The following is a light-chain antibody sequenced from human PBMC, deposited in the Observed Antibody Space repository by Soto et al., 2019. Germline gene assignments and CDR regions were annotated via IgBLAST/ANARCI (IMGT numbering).Light chain of an antibody. CDR3: GTWASSLSGWV. J-gene: IGLJ3*02. CDR1: NSNIGNNH. Sequence: QSVLTQPPSVSGAPGQKVTISCSGSNSNIGNNHVSWYHQLPGTAPSLLIDENNRRPSGKPDRFSGSKSGTSATLGITGLQTGDEADYYCGTWASSLSGWVFGGGTKVTVL. V-gene: IGLV1-51*02. CDR2: ENN.